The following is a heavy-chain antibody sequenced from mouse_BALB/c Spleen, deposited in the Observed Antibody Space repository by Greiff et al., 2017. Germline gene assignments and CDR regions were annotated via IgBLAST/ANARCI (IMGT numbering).Heavy chain of an antibody. D-gene: IGHD2-14*01. CDR3: ARSTIGTYYYAMDY. J-gene: IGHJ4*01. CDR2: ISSGGSYT. CDR1: GFTFSSYA. Sequence: EVQLQESGGGLVKPGGSLKLSCAASGFTFSSYAMSWVRQSPEKRLEWVAEISSGGSYTYYPDTVTGRFTISRDNAKNTLYLEMSSLRSEDTAMYYCARSTIGTYYYAMDYWGQGTSVTVSS. V-gene: IGHV5-9-4*01.